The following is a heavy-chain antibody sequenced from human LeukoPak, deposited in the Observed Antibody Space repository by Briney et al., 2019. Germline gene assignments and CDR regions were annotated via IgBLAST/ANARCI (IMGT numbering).Heavy chain of an antibody. CDR2: ISSSSSYL. Sequence: GGSLRLSCAASGFTFSSHSMNWVRQAPGKGLEWVSGISSSSSYLYYADSVKGRFTVSRDNAKNSPFLQMNSLRAEDTAVYYCARAYSGSYNWFDPWGQGTLVTVSS. D-gene: IGHD1-26*01. V-gene: IGHV3-21*01. CDR1: GFTFSSHS. CDR3: ARAYSGSYNWFDP. J-gene: IGHJ5*02.